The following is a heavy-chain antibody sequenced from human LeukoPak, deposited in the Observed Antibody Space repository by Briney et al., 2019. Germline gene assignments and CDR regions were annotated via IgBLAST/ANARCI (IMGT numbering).Heavy chain of an antibody. J-gene: IGHJ4*02. D-gene: IGHD5-18*01. CDR1: GYTFTSYG. V-gene: IGHV1-18*01. CDR3: AREADTAMVTGFDY. CDR2: ISAYNGNT. Sequence: ASVKVSCKASGYTFTSYGISWVRQAPGQGLEWMGWISAYNGNTNYAQKLQGRVTMTTDTSTSTAYMELRSLRSDDTAVYYCAREADTAMVTGFDYWGQGTLVTVSS.